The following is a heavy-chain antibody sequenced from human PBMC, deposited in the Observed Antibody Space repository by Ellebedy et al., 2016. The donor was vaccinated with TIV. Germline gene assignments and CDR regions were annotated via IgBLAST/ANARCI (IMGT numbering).Heavy chain of an antibody. Sequence: MPSETLSLTCTVSGGSISPYYWSWIRQPPGKGLEWIAYIYYTGSTYYSPSLQSRVTISLDTSTNQFSLRLTSVTAADTAVYYCARLVTAFDSWGQGTLVTVSS. V-gene: IGHV4-59*01. J-gene: IGHJ4*02. CDR3: ARLVTAFDS. D-gene: IGHD2-21*02. CDR1: GGSISPYY. CDR2: IYYTGST.